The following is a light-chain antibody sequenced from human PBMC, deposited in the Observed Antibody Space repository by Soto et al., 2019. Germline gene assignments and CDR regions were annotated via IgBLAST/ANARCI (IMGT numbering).Light chain of an antibody. CDR2: DAY. V-gene: IGKV3-11*01. CDR3: QQYNSFPWT. J-gene: IGKJ1*01. Sequence: EVVLTLAPLTLSLYPGERATLSCRASQSFRGLLAWYQQKPGQAPRLLIYDAYNRATGIPPRFSGSGSGTDFTLTISSLQPDDFATYYCQQYNSFPWTFGQGTKVDI. CDR1: QSFRGL.